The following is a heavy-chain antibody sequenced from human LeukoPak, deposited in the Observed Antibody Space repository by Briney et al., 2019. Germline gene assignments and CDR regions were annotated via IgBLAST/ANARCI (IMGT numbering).Heavy chain of an antibody. J-gene: IGHJ5*02. Sequence: KPSETLSLTCTVSGGSISSYYWSWIRRPAGKGLEWIGRIYTSVSTNYNPSLKSRVTMSVDTSKNQFSLKLSSVTAADTAVYYCARAGSIWSGYYRFDPWGQGTLVTVSS. D-gene: IGHD3-3*01. CDR1: GGSISSYY. CDR2: IYTSVST. V-gene: IGHV4-4*07. CDR3: ARAGSIWSGYYRFDP.